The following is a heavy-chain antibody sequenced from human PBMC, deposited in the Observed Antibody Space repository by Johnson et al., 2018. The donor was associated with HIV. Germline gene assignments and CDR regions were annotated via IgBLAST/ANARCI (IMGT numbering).Heavy chain of an antibody. CDR3: ARDSTPWGGEHVGYAFDL. Sequence: HVQLVESGGGLVKPGGSLRPSCKASGFTFSDYFMSWIRQAPGKGLECISYISSSGSSIYYTDSLKGRFTISRDNAKNSLYLQMNSLKAEDTGVYYCARDSTPWGGEHVGYAFDLWGRGTLVTISS. J-gene: IGHJ3*01. CDR2: ISSSGSSI. V-gene: IGHV3-11*04. CDR1: GFTFSDYF. D-gene: IGHD4-17*01.